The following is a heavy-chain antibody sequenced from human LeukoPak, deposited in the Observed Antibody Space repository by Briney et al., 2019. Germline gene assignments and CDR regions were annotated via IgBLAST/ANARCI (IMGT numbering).Heavy chain of an antibody. Sequence: ASVKVSCKASGYSFTACVISWVRQAPGQGLEWMGWISTYNPNTNYAQKFQGRVTMTTDTSTSTVYMELRSLRSDDTAVYYCARSPARGYDILTNYNDYWGQGALVTVSS. CDR2: ISTYNPNT. J-gene: IGHJ4*02. D-gene: IGHD3-9*01. CDR3: ARSPARGYDILTNYNDY. CDR1: GYSFTACV. V-gene: IGHV1-18*01.